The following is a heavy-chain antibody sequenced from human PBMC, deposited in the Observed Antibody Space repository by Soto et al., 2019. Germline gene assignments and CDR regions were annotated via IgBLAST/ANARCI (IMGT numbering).Heavy chain of an antibody. CDR1: GESGTTYY. CDR2: SYHSGST. CDR3: ATGSRSSTSDAFDI. V-gene: IGHV4-59*02. Sequence: SETLSLGRTVSGESGTTYYCTCFRQPPGKGLEWIGYSYHSGSTNYNPSLNSRVTMSVDTFRNQFSLTLSSVTAADTAVYYCATGSRSSTSDAFDIWGKGTMVT. J-gene: IGHJ3*02.